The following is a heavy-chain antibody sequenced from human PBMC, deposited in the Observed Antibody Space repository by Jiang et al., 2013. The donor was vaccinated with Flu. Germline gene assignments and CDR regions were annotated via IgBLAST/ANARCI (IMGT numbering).Heavy chain of an antibody. CDR2: IYYTGST. J-gene: IGHJ4*02. CDR1: GDSISSDSYY. CDR3: ARAQKYSGFELPYFDF. Sequence: PGLVKPSETLSLTCTVSGDSISSDSYYWVWIRQPPGKGLGWIGSIYYTGSTYYNPSLKRRVTISVDTSNNRLSLKLSSVAAADTAVYYCARAQKYSGFELPYFDFWGQGTLVTVSS. D-gene: IGHD5-12*01. V-gene: IGHV4-39*07.